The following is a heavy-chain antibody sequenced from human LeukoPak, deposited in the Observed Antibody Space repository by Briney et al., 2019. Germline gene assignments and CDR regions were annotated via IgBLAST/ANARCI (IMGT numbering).Heavy chain of an antibody. CDR3: ASGPPYCTNGVCYTNWFDP. V-gene: IGHV1-2*02. Sequence: ASVKVSCKASGYTFTGYYMHWVRQAPGQGLEWMGWINPNSGGTNYAQKFQGRVTMTRDTSISTAYLELSRLRSDDTAVYDCASGPPYCTNGVCYTNWFDPWGQGTLVTVSS. CDR1: GYTFTGYY. CDR2: INPNSGGT. D-gene: IGHD2-8*01. J-gene: IGHJ5*02.